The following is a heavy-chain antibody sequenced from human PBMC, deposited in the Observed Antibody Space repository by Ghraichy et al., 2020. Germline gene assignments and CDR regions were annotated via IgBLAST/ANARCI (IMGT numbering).Heavy chain of an antibody. CDR1: GFTFSSYA. D-gene: IGHD6-13*01. Sequence: GESLNISCAASGFTFSSYAMSWVRQAPGKGLEWVSAISGSGGSTYYADSVKGRFTISRDNSKNTLYLQMNSLRAEDTAVYYCAKDYGSWYGSGVVDYWGQGTLVTVSS. CDR3: AKDYGSWYGSGVVDY. J-gene: IGHJ4*02. CDR2: ISGSGGST. V-gene: IGHV3-23*01.